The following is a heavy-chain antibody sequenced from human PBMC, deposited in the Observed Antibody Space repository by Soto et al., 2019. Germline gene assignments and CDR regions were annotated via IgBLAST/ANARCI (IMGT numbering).Heavy chain of an antibody. CDR2: LIPVFGSP. D-gene: IGHD5-18*01. V-gene: IGHV1-69*01. Sequence: QVQLVQSGAEVKKPGSSVTVSCKTSGGTFSKDALNWVRQAPGQGLEWMGLLIPVFGSPIYAQKFHGRIRIIEDESTRTVFMDLSSLRSEDTAVYYCTRVLGYTFEPGKTRYYAMDVWGQGTPVFVSS. J-gene: IGHJ6*02. CDR1: GGTFSKDA. CDR3: TRVLGYTFEPGKTRYYAMDV.